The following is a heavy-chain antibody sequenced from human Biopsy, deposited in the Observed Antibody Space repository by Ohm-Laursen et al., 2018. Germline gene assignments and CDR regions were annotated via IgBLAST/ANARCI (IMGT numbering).Heavy chain of an antibody. CDR1: GGDINNYY. D-gene: IGHD3-22*01. J-gene: IGHJ3*01. CDR2: IYPGGST. CDR3: ASVVLGPTNDAFDL. Sequence: SETLSLTCNVSGGDINNYYWSWIRQPAGKGLEWIGRIYPGGSTNYNPSLKSRVTMSVDTSKKQLSLRLRSVTAADTATYYCASVVLGPTNDAFDLWGQGTMVAVSS. V-gene: IGHV4-4*07.